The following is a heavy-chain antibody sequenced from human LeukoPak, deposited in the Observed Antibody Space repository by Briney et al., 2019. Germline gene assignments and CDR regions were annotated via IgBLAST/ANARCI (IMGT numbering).Heavy chain of an antibody. V-gene: IGHV3-7*03. J-gene: IGHJ6*02. Sequence: GGSLRLSCAASGFIFSSYWMSWVRQAPGKGLEWVANIKLDGSEKYYVDSVKGRFTISRDNAKNSLYLQMNSLRAEDTAVYYCARGELTGDYLYYYYGMDVWGQGTTVTVSS. D-gene: IGHD7-27*01. CDR1: GFIFSSYW. CDR2: IKLDGSEK. CDR3: ARGELTGDYLYYYYGMDV.